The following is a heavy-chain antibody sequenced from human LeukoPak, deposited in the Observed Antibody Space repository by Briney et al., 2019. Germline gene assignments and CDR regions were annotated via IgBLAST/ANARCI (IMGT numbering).Heavy chain of an antibody. V-gene: IGHV4-30-4*01. CDR1: GGSISSGDYY. J-gene: IGHJ4*02. CDR3: ARATNFDWLSDNAPGFDY. D-gene: IGHD3-9*01. Sequence: SQTLSLTCTVSGGSISSGDYYWSWIRQPPGKGLEWIGYIYYIGSTYYNPSLKSRVTISVDTSKNQFSLKLSSVTAADTAVYYCARATNFDWLSDNAPGFDYWGQGTLVTVSS. CDR2: IYYIGST.